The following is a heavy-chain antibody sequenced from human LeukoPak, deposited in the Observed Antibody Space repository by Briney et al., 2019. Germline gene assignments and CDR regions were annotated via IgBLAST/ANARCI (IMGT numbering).Heavy chain of an antibody. Sequence: PGGSLRLSCAASGFTFSSYAMRWVRQAPGTGLEWVSAIGGSGGSTYYADYVKGRFPISRDNYKNTLYLQMNSLRAEDTAVYYCAKPVTPLAVAEGFDYWGQGTLVTVSS. CDR1: GFTFSSYA. V-gene: IGHV3-23*01. CDR2: IGGSGGST. CDR3: AKPVTPLAVAEGFDY. J-gene: IGHJ4*02. D-gene: IGHD6-19*01.